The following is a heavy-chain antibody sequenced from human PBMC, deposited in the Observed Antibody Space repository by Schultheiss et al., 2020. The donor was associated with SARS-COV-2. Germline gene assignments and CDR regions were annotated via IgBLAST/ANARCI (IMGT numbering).Heavy chain of an antibody. J-gene: IGHJ4*02. CDR1: GFTFSSYA. Sequence: GESLKISCAASGFTFSSYAMSWVRQAPGKGLEWVSAISGSGGSTYYADSVKGRFTISRDNSKNTLYLQMNSLRAEDTAVYYCAKDAGRAGYPFDSWGQGTLVTVSS. CDR3: AKDAGRAGYPFDS. D-gene: IGHD5-24*01. V-gene: IGHV3-23*01. CDR2: ISGSGGST.